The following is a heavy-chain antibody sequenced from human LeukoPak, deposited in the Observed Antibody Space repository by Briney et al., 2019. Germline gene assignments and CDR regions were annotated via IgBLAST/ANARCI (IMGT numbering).Heavy chain of an antibody. Sequence: SGGSLRLSCAASGFTFSSYSMNWVRQAPGKGLEWVSSISSSSSYIYYADSVKGRFTISRDNAKNSLYLQMNSLRAEDTAVYYCARPIYGDSGSWYRAFDIWGQGTMVTVSS. D-gene: IGHD6-13*01. CDR1: GFTFSSYS. J-gene: IGHJ3*02. CDR3: ARPIYGDSGSWYRAFDI. CDR2: ISSSSSYI. V-gene: IGHV3-21*01.